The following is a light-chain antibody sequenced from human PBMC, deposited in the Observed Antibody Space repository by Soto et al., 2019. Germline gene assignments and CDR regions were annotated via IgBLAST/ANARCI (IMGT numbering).Light chain of an antibody. Sequence: QSVLTQPPSASGTPGQRVTISCSGSSSNIGSNTVNWYQQLPGTAPKLLIYSNNQRPSGVPDRFSGSKSGTSASLAISGHQFEDEADYYCAAWDDSLNGPLYVFGTGTKVTVL. CDR1: SSNIGSNT. CDR3: AAWDDSLNGPLYV. V-gene: IGLV1-44*01. J-gene: IGLJ1*01. CDR2: SNN.